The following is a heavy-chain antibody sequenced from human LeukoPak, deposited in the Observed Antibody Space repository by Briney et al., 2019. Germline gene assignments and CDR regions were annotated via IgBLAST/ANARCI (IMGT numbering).Heavy chain of an antibody. J-gene: IGHJ4*02. Sequence: PSETLSLTCTVSGGSISSYYWSWIRQPPGKGLEWIGYIYYSGSTNYNPSLKSRVTISVDASKNQFSLKPSSVTAADTAVYYCARVDGYQLLQWGQGTLVTVSS. V-gene: IGHV4-59*01. CDR3: ARVDGYQLLQ. CDR2: IYYSGST. D-gene: IGHD2-2*01. CDR1: GGSISSYY.